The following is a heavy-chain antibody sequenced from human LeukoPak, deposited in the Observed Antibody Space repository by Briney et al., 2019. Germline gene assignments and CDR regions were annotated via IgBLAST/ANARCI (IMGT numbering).Heavy chain of an antibody. D-gene: IGHD6-19*01. CDR2: INTDGTVT. J-gene: IGHJ4*02. V-gene: IGHV3-74*01. Sequence: GSLRLSCEASGFTFSIYTMNWVRQAPGKGLESVSRINTDGTVTTYADSVKGRFTVSRDNADNTMFLQMNSVRDEDTAVYYCATKQWLAPPPDSWGQGTPVTVSS. CDR1: GFTFSIYT. CDR3: ATKQWLAPPPDS.